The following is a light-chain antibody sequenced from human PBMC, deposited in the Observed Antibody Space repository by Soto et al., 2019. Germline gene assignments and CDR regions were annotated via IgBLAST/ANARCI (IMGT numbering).Light chain of an antibody. CDR2: DSN. CDR1: SRDVGNYNY. V-gene: IGLV2-11*01. CDR3: RSYAGTYTVM. J-gene: IGLJ3*02. Sequence: QSALTQPRSVSGSPGQSVTISCTGTSRDVGNYNYVSWYQQFPGKAPKLMIYDSNQRPSGVPHRFSGSKSGNTASLPISGLQPEDEADYCCRSYAGTYTVMFGGGTKLTVL.